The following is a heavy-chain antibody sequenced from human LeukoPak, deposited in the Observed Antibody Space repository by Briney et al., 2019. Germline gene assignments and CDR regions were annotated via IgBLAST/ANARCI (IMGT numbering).Heavy chain of an antibody. V-gene: IGHV1-18*04. D-gene: IGHD5-24*01. Sequence: ASVKVPCKASGYTFTSYGISWVRQAPGQGLEWMGWISAYNSNTNYAQKLQGRVTMTTDTSTSTAYMELRSLRSDDTAVYYCARDSDGERVSWFDPWGQGTLVTVSS. J-gene: IGHJ5*02. CDR1: GYTFTSYG. CDR2: ISAYNSNT. CDR3: ARDSDGERVSWFDP.